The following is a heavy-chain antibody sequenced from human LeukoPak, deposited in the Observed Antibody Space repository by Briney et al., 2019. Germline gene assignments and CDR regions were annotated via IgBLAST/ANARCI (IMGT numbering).Heavy chain of an antibody. CDR3: AREQRVITFGGVIGPFDY. Sequence: ASVRVSCKASGYTFTSYGISWVRQAPGQGLEWMGWISAYNGNTNYAQKLQGRVTMTTDTSTSTAYMELRSLRSDETAVYYCAREQRVITFGGVIGPFDYWGQGTLVTVSS. V-gene: IGHV1-18*01. J-gene: IGHJ4*02. CDR2: ISAYNGNT. CDR1: GYTFTSYG. D-gene: IGHD3-16*01.